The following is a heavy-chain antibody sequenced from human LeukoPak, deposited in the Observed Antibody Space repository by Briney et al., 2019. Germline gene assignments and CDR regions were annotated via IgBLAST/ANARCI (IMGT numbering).Heavy chain of an antibody. CDR2: ISGSGGGT. CDR3: AKRDYYDSSGYSLHGFGMDV. J-gene: IGHJ6*02. V-gene: IGHV3-23*01. Sequence: GASLRLSCAASGFTFSSYAMSWVRQAPGKGLEWVSAISGSGGGTYYADSVKGRFTISRDNSKNTLYLQMNSLRAEDTAVYYCAKRDYYDSSGYSLHGFGMDVWGQGTTVTVSS. D-gene: IGHD3-22*01. CDR1: GFTFSSYA.